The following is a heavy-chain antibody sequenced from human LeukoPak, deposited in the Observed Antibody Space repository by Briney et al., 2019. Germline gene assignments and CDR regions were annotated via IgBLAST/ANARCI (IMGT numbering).Heavy chain of an antibody. Sequence: ASVKVSCKASGYTFTTYGISWVRQAPGQGLEWMGWISAYNGNTNYAQKLQGRVTMTTDTSTSTAYMELRSLRSDDTAVYYCARAAPDYYDSSGYYYEADAFDIWGQGTMVTVSS. V-gene: IGHV1-18*01. CDR1: GYTFTTYG. CDR2: ISAYNGNT. J-gene: IGHJ3*02. D-gene: IGHD3-22*01. CDR3: ARAAPDYYDSSGYYYEADAFDI.